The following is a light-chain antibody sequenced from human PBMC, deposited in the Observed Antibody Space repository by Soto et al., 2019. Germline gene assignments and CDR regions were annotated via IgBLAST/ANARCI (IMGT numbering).Light chain of an antibody. Sequence: QSALTQPASVSGSPGQSITISCTGTSSDVGSYNLVSWYRQHPGKAPKLMIYEGTKRPSGVSNRLSGSKSGSTASLTISGLQAEDEADYYCCSYTGSSNWVFGGGTKLTVL. J-gene: IGLJ3*02. V-gene: IGLV2-23*01. CDR3: CSYTGSSNWV. CDR2: EGT. CDR1: SSDVGSYNL.